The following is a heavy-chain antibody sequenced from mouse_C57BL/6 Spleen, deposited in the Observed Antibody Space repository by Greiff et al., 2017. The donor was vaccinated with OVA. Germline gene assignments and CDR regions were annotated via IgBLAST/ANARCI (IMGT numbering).Heavy chain of an antibody. D-gene: IGHD2-5*01. CDR3: TRRGYSNWDFDY. Sequence: VQLQQSGAELVRPGASVTLSCKASGYTFTDYEMHWVKQTPVHGLEWIGAIDPGTGVTAYNQKFKGKAILTADKSSSTAYMELRSLTSEDSAVYYCTRRGYSNWDFDYWGQGTTLTVSS. J-gene: IGHJ2*01. CDR1: GYTFTDYE. V-gene: IGHV1-15*01. CDR2: IDPGTGVT.